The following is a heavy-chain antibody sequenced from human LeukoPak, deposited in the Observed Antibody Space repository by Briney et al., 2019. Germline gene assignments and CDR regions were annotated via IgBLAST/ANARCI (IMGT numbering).Heavy chain of an antibody. CDR2: IYYSGST. J-gene: IGHJ4*02. D-gene: IGHD3-10*01. CDR1: GGSISSYY. Sequence: PSETLSLTCTVSGGSISSYYRSWIRQPPGKGLEWIGYIYYSGSTNYNLSLKSRVTISVDTSKNQFSLKLSSVTAADTAVYYCARDRASGYSDYWGQGTLVTVSS. V-gene: IGHV4-59*01. CDR3: ARDRASGYSDY.